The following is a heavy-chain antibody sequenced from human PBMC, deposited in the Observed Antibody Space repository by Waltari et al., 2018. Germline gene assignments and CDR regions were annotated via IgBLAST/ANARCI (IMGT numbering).Heavy chain of an antibody. J-gene: IGHJ4*02. V-gene: IGHV4-39*07. CDR2: IYYSGST. D-gene: IGHD7-27*01. Sequence: QLQLQESGPGLVKPSETLSLTCTVSGGSISSSSYYWGWIRQPPGKGLEWVGSIYYSGSTDYNPSLKSRVTISVDTSKNQFSLKLGSVTAADTAVYYCARAVPLGADPTGDPSYYFDYWGQGTLVTVSS. CDR3: ARAVPLGADPTGDPSYYFDY. CDR1: GGSISSSSYY.